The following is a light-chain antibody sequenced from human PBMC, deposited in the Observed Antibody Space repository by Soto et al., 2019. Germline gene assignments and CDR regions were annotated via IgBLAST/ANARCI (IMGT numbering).Light chain of an antibody. CDR2: RDN. CDR3: AAWDDSLSSVV. J-gene: IGLJ2*01. CDR1: SSNIGINF. V-gene: IGLV1-47*01. Sequence: QSVLAQPPSASETPGQRVTISCSGSSSNIGINFVYWYQQLPGTAPKLLIYRDNQRPSGVPDRISGSKSGTSASLAISGLRSEDEADYYCAAWDDSLSSVVFGGGTKLTVL.